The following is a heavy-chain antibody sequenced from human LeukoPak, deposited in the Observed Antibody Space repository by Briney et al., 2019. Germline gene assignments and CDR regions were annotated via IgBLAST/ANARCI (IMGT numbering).Heavy chain of an antibody. D-gene: IGHD1-1*01. Sequence: GGSLRLSCAASGFTFDDYAMHWVRQAPGKGLEWVSRINSDESSTSYADSVKGRFTISRDNAKNTLYLQMNSLRAEDTAVYYCARVLLEREARWGQGTLVTVSS. J-gene: IGHJ4*02. V-gene: IGHV3-74*01. CDR3: ARVLLEREAR. CDR1: GFTFDDYA. CDR2: INSDESST.